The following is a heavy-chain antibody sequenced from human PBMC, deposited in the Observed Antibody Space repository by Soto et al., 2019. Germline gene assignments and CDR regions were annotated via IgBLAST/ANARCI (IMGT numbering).Heavy chain of an antibody. Sequence: GGSVKVSFKASGYTFTRYYIHWVGQAPGQGLEWMGIINPSGGSTSYAQKFQGRVTMTRDTSTSTVYMELSSLRSEDTAVYYCARALIAAKDAFDIWGQGTMVTVSS. D-gene: IGHD6-13*01. CDR2: INPSGGST. J-gene: IGHJ3*02. CDR1: GYTFTRYY. V-gene: IGHV1-46*01. CDR3: ARALIAAKDAFDI.